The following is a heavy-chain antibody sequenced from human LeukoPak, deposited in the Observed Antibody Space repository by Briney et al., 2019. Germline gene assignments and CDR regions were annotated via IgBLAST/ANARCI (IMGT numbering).Heavy chain of an antibody. Sequence: SETLSLTCAVSGGSISSSNWWSWVRQPPGKGLEWIGEIYHSGSTNYNPSLKSRVTISVDKSKNQFSLKLSSVTAADTAVYYCARGEDFWSGYYTFHYWGQGTLVTVSS. D-gene: IGHD3-3*01. CDR2: IYHSGST. CDR3: ARGEDFWSGYYTFHY. CDR1: GGSISSSNW. V-gene: IGHV4-4*02. J-gene: IGHJ4*02.